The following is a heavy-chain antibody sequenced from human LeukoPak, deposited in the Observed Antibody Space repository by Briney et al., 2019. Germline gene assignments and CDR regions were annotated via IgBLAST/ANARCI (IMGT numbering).Heavy chain of an antibody. J-gene: IGHJ3*02. V-gene: IGHV1-2*06. CDR3: ARARDFWGFDI. D-gene: IGHD3-3*01. CDR2: INPNSGGT. CDR1: GYTFTGYY. Sequence: ASVKVSCKASGYTFTGYYMHWVRQAPGQGLEWMGRINPNSGGTNYAQKFQGRVTMTRDTSITTAYMELSSLRSEDTAVYYCARARDFWGFDIWGQGTMVTVSS.